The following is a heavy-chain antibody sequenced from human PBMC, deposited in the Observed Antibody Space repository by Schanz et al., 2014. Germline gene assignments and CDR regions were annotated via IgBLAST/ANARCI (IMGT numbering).Heavy chain of an antibody. CDR3: ARDKGGYYPFDY. D-gene: IGHD3-3*01. V-gene: IGHV3-7*01. J-gene: IGHJ4*02. Sequence: VQLVDSGGDLVKPGGSLRLSCAASGFTFSDYYMSWIRQAPGKGPEWVASINQDGYDKHYVDSVEGRFTISRDNAKNSLYLQMNSLRAEDTAVYYCARDKGGYYPFDYWGRGTLVTVSS. CDR2: INQDGYDK. CDR1: GFTFSDYY.